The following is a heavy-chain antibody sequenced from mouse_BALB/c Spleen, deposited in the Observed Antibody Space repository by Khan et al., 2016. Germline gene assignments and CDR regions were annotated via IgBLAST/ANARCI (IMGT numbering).Heavy chain of an antibody. CDR1: GFSLSRYN. CDR2: IWGGGGT. D-gene: IGHD2-14*01. CDR3: ARAYYRYDGDYAMDY. Sequence: QVQLKQSGPGLVAPSQSLSITCTVSGFSLSRYNIHWVRQPPGKGLEWLGMIWGGGGTDYNSTLKSRLSIRKDNSKSQVLLKMNSLQTDDTAMYXCARAYYRYDGDYAMDYWGQGTSVTVSS. V-gene: IGHV2-6-4*01. J-gene: IGHJ4*01.